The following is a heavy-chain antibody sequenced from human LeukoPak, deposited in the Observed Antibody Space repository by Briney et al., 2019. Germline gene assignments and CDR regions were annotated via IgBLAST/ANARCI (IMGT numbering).Heavy chain of an antibody. V-gene: IGHV3-73*01. D-gene: IGHD3-3*02. Sequence: GGSLRLSCAASGFTFSGSAMHWVRQASGKGLEWVGRIRSKANSYATAYAASVKGRFTISRDDSKNTAYLQMNSLKTEDTAVYYCTRQDSILQYYFDYWGQGTLVTVSS. CDR1: GFTFSGSA. CDR2: IRSKANSYAT. CDR3: TRQDSILQYYFDY. J-gene: IGHJ4*02.